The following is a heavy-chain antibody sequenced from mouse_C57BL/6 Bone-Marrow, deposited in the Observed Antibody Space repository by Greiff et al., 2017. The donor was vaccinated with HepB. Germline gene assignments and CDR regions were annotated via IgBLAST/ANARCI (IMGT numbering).Heavy chain of an antibody. CDR1: GFTFSDYG. CDR3: ARKGDYYGSSYWYFDV. J-gene: IGHJ1*01. Sequence: EVKVVESGGGLVQPGGSLKLSCAASGFTFSDYGMAWVRQAPRKGPEWVAFISNLAYSIYYADTVTGRFTISRENAKNTLYLEMSSLRSEDTAMYYCARKGDYYGSSYWYFDVWGQGTSVTVSS. V-gene: IGHV5-15*01. CDR2: ISNLAYSI. D-gene: IGHD1-1*01.